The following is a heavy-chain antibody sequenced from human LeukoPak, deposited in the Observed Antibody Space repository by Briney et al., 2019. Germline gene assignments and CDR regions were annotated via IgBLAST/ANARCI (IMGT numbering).Heavy chain of an antibody. J-gene: IGHJ4*02. CDR2: IRSKAYGGTT. Sequence: GRSLRLSCTASGFTFGDYAMSWVRQAPGKGLEWVGFIRSKAYGGTTEYAASVKGRFTISRDDSKSIAYLQMNSLKTEDTAVYYCTRAREGYDILTGYFLWGQGTLVTVSP. V-gene: IGHV3-49*04. CDR3: TRAREGYDILTGYFL. CDR1: GFTFGDYA. D-gene: IGHD3-9*01.